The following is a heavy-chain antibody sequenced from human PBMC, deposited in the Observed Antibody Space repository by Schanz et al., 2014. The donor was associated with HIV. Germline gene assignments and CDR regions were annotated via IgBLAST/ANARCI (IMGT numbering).Heavy chain of an antibody. CDR2: IKSKTDGETT. V-gene: IGHV3-15*01. D-gene: IGHD1-26*01. CDR3: TTRRVLGANVDV. CDR1: GFTFRHAW. J-gene: IGHJ6*02. Sequence: EVQLVQSGGGLVKPGGSLRISCAASGFTFRHAWMSWVRQAPGKGLEWVGLIKSKTDGETTDYAAPVKGRFTISRDDSKTTSFLQMNSLKSEDTAVYYCTTRRVLGANVDVWGQGTTVTVS.